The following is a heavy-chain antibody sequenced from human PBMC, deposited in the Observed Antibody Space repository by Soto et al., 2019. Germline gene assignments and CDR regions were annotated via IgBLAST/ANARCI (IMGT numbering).Heavy chain of an antibody. Sequence: PSETVSLTCAVSGGSISSSNWWSWVRQPPGKGLEWIGEIYHSGSTNYNPSLKSRVTISVGKSKNQFSLKLSSVTAADTAVYYCATRAAAAGFYYYYYGMEVWGQGTTVTVSS. CDR1: GGSISSSNW. D-gene: IGHD6-13*01. CDR3: ATRAAAAGFYYYYYGMEV. J-gene: IGHJ6*02. V-gene: IGHV4-4*02. CDR2: IYHSGST.